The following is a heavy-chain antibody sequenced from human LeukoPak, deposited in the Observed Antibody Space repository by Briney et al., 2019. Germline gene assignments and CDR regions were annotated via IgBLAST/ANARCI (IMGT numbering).Heavy chain of an antibody. V-gene: IGHV3-33*06. CDR3: AKDKDTPATAQPQRGYFES. Sequence: GGSLRLSCAASGFTFSSYGMHWVRQAPGKGLEWVAVIWYDGSHQYYADSVKGRFTISRDNSKNTLDLQMNSLRVEDTAVYFCAKDKDTPATAQPQRGYFESWGQGTLVTVSS. CDR2: IWYDGSHQ. CDR1: GFTFSSYG. D-gene: IGHD2-15*01. J-gene: IGHJ4*02.